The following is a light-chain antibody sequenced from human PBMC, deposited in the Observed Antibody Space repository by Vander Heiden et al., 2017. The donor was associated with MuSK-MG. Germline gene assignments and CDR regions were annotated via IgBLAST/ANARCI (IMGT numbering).Light chain of an antibody. Sequence: DVMTQSPLPLPVTLRQPATISCTSSERLGDSAGNSHLNWFKQRPGQSPRRLISTVSNRASGVPDRFSGSSSGTYFTLKISMVDAEDVGVYYCRQGRDWPRTFGQGTKLEIK. J-gene: IGKJ2*01. CDR1: ERLGDSAGNSH. CDR2: TVS. V-gene: IGKV2-30*01. CDR3: RQGRDWPRT.